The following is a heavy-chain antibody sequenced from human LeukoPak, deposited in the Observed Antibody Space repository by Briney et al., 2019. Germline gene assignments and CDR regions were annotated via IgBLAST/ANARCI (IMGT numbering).Heavy chain of an antibody. Sequence: SVKVSCKASGGTFSSYAISWVRQAPGQGLEWMGGIIPIFGTANYAQKFQGRVTITADESTSTAYMELSSLRSEDTAVYYCASYGYLQEGYYFDYWGQGTLVTVSS. D-gene: IGHD5-24*01. J-gene: IGHJ4*02. CDR2: IIPIFGTA. CDR1: GGTFSSYA. CDR3: ASYGYLQEGYYFDY. V-gene: IGHV1-69*01.